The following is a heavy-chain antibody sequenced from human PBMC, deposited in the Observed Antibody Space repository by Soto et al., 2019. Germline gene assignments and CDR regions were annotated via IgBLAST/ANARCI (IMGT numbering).Heavy chain of an antibody. V-gene: IGHV1-69*02. CDR1: GGTFNTYT. J-gene: IGHJ4*02. CDR2: FIPIIDMA. CDR3: AITYPRDNSCPRDFDF. D-gene: IGHD2-21*01. Sequence: QVQVVQSGAEVKKPESSVKVSCKPSGGTFNTYTVNWVRLAPGHGLEGMGRFIPIIDMANYAQKFQDRVTITADRSTFTAYMELKSLTSDDTAVYYGAITYPRDNSCPRDFDFWGPGTRVPVCS.